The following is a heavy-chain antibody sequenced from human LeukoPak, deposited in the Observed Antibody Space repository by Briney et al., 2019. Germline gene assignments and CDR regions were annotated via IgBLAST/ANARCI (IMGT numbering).Heavy chain of an antibody. CDR2: ISYDGSNK. CDR1: GFTFSSYA. J-gene: IGHJ5*02. Sequence: SLRLSCAASGFTFSSYAMHWVRQAPGKGLEWVAVISYDGSNKYYADSVKGRFTISRDNSKNTLYLQMNSLRAEDTAAYYCASTRADNWFDPWGQGTLVTVSS. D-gene: IGHD2-2*01. CDR3: ASTRADNWFDP. V-gene: IGHV3-30-3*01.